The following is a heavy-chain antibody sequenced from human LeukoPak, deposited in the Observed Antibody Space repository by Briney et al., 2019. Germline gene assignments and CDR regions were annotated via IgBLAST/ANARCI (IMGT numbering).Heavy chain of an antibody. D-gene: IGHD3-9*01. CDR1: GFTVSSDY. J-gene: IGHJ4*02. V-gene: IGHV3-66*01. CDR3: ARESDYDILTGIYPFDY. Sequence: GGSLRLSCAASGFTVSSDYMSWVRQAPGKGLEWVSVIYSDGNTYYADSVKGRFIISRDNSKNTLYLQMNSLRAEDTAVYYCARESDYDILTGIYPFDYWGQGTLVTVSS. CDR2: IYSDGNT.